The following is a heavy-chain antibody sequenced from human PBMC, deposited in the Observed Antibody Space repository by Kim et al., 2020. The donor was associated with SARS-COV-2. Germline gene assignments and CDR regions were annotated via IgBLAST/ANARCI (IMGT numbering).Heavy chain of an antibody. CDR2: IDWDDDK. D-gene: IGHD2-21*02. CDR3: ARLYTVVTLLDYYYYGMDV. V-gene: IGHV2-70*01. CDR1: GISLSTSGMC. Sequence: SGPTLVNPTQTLTLTCTFSGISLSTSGMCVSWIRQPPGKALEWLALIDWDDDKYYSTSLKTRLTISKDTSKNQVVLTMTNMDPVDTATYYCARLYTVVTLLDYYYYGMDVWGQGTTVTVSS. J-gene: IGHJ6*02.